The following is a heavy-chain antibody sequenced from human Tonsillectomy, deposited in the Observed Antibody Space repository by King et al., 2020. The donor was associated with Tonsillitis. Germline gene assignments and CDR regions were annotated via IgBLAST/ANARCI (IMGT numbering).Heavy chain of an antibody. V-gene: IGHV3-23*04. CDR2: ISGSGDST. J-gene: IGHJ4*02. D-gene: IGHD3-22*01. Sequence: VQLVESGGGLVQPGGSLRLSCAASGFTFSSYAMSWVRQAPGKGLEWVSVISGSGDSTHYADSVKGRFTISRDNSKNTLYLQMNSLRAEDTAVYYCAKYDSSGYYYGGYFDYWGQGTLVTVSS. CDR1: GFTFSSYA. CDR3: AKYDSSGYYYGGYFDY.